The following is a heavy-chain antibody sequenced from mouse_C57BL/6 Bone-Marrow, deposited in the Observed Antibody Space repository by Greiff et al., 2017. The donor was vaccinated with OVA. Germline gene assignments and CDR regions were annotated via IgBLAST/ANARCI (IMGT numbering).Heavy chain of an antibody. J-gene: IGHJ2*01. CDR1: GFNIKDDY. V-gene: IGHV14-4*01. D-gene: IGHD1-1*01. CDR2: IDPENGDT. Sequence: EVKLQESGAELVRPGASVKLSCTASGFNIKDDYMHWVKQRPEQGLEWIGWIDPENGDTEYASKFQGKATITADTSSNTAYLQLSSLTSEDTAVYYCTTRATVVANFDYWGQGTTLTVSS. CDR3: TTRATVVANFDY.